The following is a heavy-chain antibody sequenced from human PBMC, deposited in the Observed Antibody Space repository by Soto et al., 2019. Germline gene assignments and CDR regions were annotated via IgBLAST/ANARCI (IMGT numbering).Heavy chain of an antibody. J-gene: IGHJ3*01. D-gene: IGHD2-21*02. CDR2: IHSDGSST. CDR1: GFTFSKYW. CDR3: ARGDRGAFDL. V-gene: IGHV3-74*01. Sequence: EVQLVESEGGLVQPGGSLRLSCAASGFTFSKYWMHWVRQAPGQGLVWVSRIHSDGSSTTSADSVKGRLAISRDNANNTMYLQMNTLRAEDTAVYYCARGDRGAFDLWGQGTMVTVSS.